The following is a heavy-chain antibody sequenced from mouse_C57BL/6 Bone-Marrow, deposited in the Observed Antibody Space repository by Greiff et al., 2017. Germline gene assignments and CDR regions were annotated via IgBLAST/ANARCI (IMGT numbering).Heavy chain of an antibody. D-gene: IGHD2-3*01. J-gene: IGHJ4*01. Sequence: VKLQQPGAELVRPGSSVKLSCKASGYTFTSYWMDWVKQRPGQGLEWIGNIYPSDSETHYNQKFKDKATLTVDKSSSTAYMQLSSLTSEDSAVYYCARSNDGYYVRYAMDYWGQGTSVTVSS. V-gene: IGHV1-61*01. CDR2: IYPSDSET. CDR3: ARSNDGYYVRYAMDY. CDR1: GYTFTSYW.